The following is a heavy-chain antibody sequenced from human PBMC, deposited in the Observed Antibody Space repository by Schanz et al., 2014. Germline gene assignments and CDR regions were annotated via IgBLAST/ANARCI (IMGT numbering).Heavy chain of an antibody. V-gene: IGHV1-2*04. Sequence: QLQLVQSGAEVKKPGSSVKVSCKLSGGTFSSYTISWMRQAPGQGLEWMGWINPNSGDTNYAQKFQGWVTMTRDTSISTAYMEVSRLKSDDTAVYYCARLSVAGRPHVNYWYFDLWGRGTLVTVAS. CDR3: ARLSVAGRPHVNYWYFDL. CDR2: INPNSGDT. J-gene: IGHJ2*01. CDR1: GGTFSSYT. D-gene: IGHD6-19*01.